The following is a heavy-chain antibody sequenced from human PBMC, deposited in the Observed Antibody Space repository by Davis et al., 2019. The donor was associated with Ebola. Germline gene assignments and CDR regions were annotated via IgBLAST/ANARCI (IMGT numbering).Heavy chain of an antibody. CDR1: GGSFSSYY. CDR2: INHSGST. D-gene: IGHD3-3*01. CDR3: ARGFGVVIISWFDP. Sequence: SETLSLTCAVYGGSFSSYYWSWIRQPPGKGLEWIGEINHSGSTNYNPSLKSRVTISVDTSKNQFSLKLSSVTAADTAVYYCARGFGVVIISWFDPWGQGTLVTVSS. J-gene: IGHJ5*02. V-gene: IGHV4-34*01.